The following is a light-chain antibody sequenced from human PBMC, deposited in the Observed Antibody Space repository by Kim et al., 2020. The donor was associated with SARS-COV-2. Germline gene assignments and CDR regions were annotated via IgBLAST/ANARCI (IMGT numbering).Light chain of an antibody. Sequence: QAVVTQPPSASGTPGQRVTISCSGSSSNIGVFTVNWYQHHPGTAPKLLIHSNNHRPSGVPDRFYGSTSGTSASLAISGLQSEDEADFFCAAWDDGLNGVLFGGGTQVTVL. V-gene: IGLV1-44*01. CDR3: AAWDDGLNGVL. CDR2: SNN. J-gene: IGLJ3*02. CDR1: SSNIGVFT.